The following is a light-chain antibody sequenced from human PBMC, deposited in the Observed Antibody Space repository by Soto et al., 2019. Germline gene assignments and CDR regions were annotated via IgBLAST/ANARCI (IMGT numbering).Light chain of an antibody. CDR2: EVS. CDR1: SSGSIASNY. J-gene: IGLJ2*01. CDR3: ASYTSSSTSVI. V-gene: IGLV2-14*01. Sequence: LTQPHSVSESPGKTVTISCTRSSGSIASNYVQWYQQHPDKAPKLIIFEVSNRPSGISSRFSGSKSGNTASLTISGLQAEDEADYYCASYTSSSTSVIFGRGTKLTVL.